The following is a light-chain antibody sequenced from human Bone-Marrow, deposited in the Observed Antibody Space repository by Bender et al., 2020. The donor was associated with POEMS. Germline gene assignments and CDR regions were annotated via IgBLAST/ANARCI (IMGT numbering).Light chain of an antibody. CDR1: SGHSNYA. Sequence: QLVLTQSPSASASLGASVKLTCTLSSGHSNYAIAWHQQRPEKGPRYLMRLDSDGSHNKGDGIPDRFSGSSSGAERYLTISSLQSEDEGDYYCQTWRAGIQVFGTGTRVTVL. J-gene: IGLJ1*01. CDR3: QTWRAGIQV. CDR2: LDSDGSH. V-gene: IGLV4-69*01.